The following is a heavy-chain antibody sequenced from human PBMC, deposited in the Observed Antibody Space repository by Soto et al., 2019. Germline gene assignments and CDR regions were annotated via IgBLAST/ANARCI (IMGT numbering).Heavy chain of an antibody. V-gene: IGHV3-74*01. Sequence: GESLKISCAASGFTFSSYWMHWVRQAPGKGLVWVSRTNSDGRSTSYADSVKGRFTISRDNAKNTLYLQMNSLRAEDTAVYYCARDRVGAMSPEYWGQGTLVTVSS. CDR3: ARDRVGAMSPEY. CDR1: GFTFSSYW. J-gene: IGHJ4*02. CDR2: TNSDGRST. D-gene: IGHD1-26*01.